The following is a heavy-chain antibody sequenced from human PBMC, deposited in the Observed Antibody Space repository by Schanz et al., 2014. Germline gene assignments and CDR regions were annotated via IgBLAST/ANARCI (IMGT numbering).Heavy chain of an antibody. CDR3: AKDLGVDCGDGCFNWYFDL. CDR1: GFTFSSYA. CDR2: ISHDGYST. Sequence: EVQLLESGGGLVQPGGSLRLSCAASGFTFSSYAMSWVRQAPGKGLEYVSAISHDGYSTYYADSVKGRFTISRDNSKNTLYLQMNSLRAEDTAVYYCAKDLGVDCGDGCFNWYFDLWGRGTLVTVSS. V-gene: IGHV3-23*01. D-gene: IGHD2-21*02. J-gene: IGHJ2*01.